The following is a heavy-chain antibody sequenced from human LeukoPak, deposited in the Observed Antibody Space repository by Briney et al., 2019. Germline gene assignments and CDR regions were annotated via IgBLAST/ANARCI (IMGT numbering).Heavy chain of an antibody. Sequence: ASVKVSCKASGYTFTSYGISWVRQAPGQGLEWMGWISAYNGNTNYAQKLQGRVTMTTDTSTSTAYMELRSLRSDDTAVYYCAREVEMAPTEAEAFDIWGQGTMVTVSS. J-gene: IGHJ3*02. V-gene: IGHV1-18*01. CDR1: GYTFTSYG. CDR2: ISAYNGNT. D-gene: IGHD5-24*01. CDR3: AREVEMAPTEAEAFDI.